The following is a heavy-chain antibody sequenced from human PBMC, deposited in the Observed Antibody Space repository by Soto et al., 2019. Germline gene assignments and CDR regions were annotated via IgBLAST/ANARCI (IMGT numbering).Heavy chain of an antibody. CDR2: MNPNIDNA. J-gene: IGHJ6*02. CDR1: GYTVSSYD. CDR3: ARARQTYHLTPSDRKYGMDV. V-gene: IGHV1-8*01. Sequence: QVQLVQSGTEVKKHGASVKVSCKASGYTVSSYDIQWVRQATEQELEWMGWMNPNIDNAGYAHKFQGRITMTRNTSISTVYMELSSLRSEDTAVYYCARARQTYHLTPSDRKYGMDVWGQGTTVTVS. D-gene: IGHD2-2*01.